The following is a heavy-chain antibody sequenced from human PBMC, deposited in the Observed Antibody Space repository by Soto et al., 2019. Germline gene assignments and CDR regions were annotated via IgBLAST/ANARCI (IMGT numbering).Heavy chain of an antibody. J-gene: IGHJ6*03. Sequence: SVKVSCTASGFRFTSSAMQWVRQARGQRLEWIGRIVVGIGNTNYAQKFQDRVTITADKSTSTAYMELSSLRSEDTAVYYCARDGGPTYYYGSGTDYYYMDVWGKGTTVTVSS. CDR1: GFRFTSSA. CDR2: IVVGIGNT. D-gene: IGHD3-10*01. CDR3: ARDGGPTYYYGSGTDYYYMDV. V-gene: IGHV1-58*02.